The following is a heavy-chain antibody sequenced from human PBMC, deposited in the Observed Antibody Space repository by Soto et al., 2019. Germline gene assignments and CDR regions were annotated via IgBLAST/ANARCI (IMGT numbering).Heavy chain of an antibody. Sequence: EVQLLETGGGLVQPGGSLTLSCAAAGFIFSDYAMSWVRQAPGKGQEWVSSISAVTSAINYADPVRGRFTMSRDNSENKVYLQMNSLRVEDTAIYYCARYVVGRGKDAPGYWGQGTLVTVSS. CDR1: GFIFSDYA. CDR3: ARYVVGRGKDAPGY. V-gene: IGHV3-23*01. J-gene: IGHJ4*02. D-gene: IGHD3-10*01. CDR2: ISAVTSAI.